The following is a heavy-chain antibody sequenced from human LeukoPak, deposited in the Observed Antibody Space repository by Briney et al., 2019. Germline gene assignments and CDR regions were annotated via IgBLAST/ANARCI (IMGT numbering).Heavy chain of an antibody. J-gene: IGHJ4*02. CDR2: ISYDGSNK. CDR1: EFTFSSYA. Sequence: GGSLRLSCAASEFTFSSYAMHWVRQAPGKGLEWVAVISYDGSNKYYADSVKGRFTISRDNSKNTLYLQMNSLRAEDTAVYYCARDLGYAFEGYFDYWGQGTLVTVSS. V-gene: IGHV3-30-3*01. CDR3: ARDLGYAFEGYFDY. D-gene: IGHD3-16*01.